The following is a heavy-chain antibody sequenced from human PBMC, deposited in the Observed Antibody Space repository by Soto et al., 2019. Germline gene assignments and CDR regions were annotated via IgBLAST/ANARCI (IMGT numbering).Heavy chain of an antibody. CDR1: GFPFSNYA. D-gene: IGHD1-26*01. CDR2: NSASGGST. CDR3: AKATRGSKEPLDH. J-gene: IGHJ4*02. Sequence: PGGSLRLSCAASGFPFSNYAMTLVRQSPGKGLEWVSVNSASGGSTLYADSVKGRFTISRDNSKNTVYLQMNSLRAEDTALYYCAKATRGSKEPLDHWGQGPLITVSS. V-gene: IGHV3-23*01.